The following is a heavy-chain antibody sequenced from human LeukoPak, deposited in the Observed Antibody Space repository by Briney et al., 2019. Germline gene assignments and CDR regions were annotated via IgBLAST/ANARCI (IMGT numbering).Heavy chain of an antibody. Sequence: PGGSLRLSCAASGFTFSTYAMTWVRQAPGKGLEWVSSISGSGIFTYYADSVRGRFTISRDNSKNTVYLQVNSLRAEDTAVYYCAKRDPSTSSPRATDYWGQGTLVTVSS. CDR3: AKRDPSTSSPRATDY. CDR1: GFTFSTYA. J-gene: IGHJ4*02. CDR2: ISGSGIFT. V-gene: IGHV3-23*01. D-gene: IGHD6-6*01.